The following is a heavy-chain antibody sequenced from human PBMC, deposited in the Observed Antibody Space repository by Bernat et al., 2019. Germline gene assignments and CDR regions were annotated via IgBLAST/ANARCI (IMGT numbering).Heavy chain of an antibody. CDR3: ARHAMGDTTALTGWYLTSDYYFDY. Sequence: QLQLQESGPGLVKPSETLSLTCTVSGGSISSSSYYWGWIHQPPGKGLEWIGSIYYSGSTYYNPSLKSRVTISVDTSKNQVSLKLSSVTAADTAVYYCARHAMGDTTALTGWYLTSDYYFDYWGQGTLVTVSS. CDR1: GGSISSSSYY. V-gene: IGHV4-39*01. D-gene: IGHD6-19*01. CDR2: IYYSGST. J-gene: IGHJ4*02.